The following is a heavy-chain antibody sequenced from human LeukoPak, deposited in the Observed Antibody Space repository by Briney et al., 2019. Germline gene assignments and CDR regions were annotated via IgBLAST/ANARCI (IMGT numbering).Heavy chain of an antibody. J-gene: IGHJ3*02. CDR1: GGTFSSYA. V-gene: IGHV1-69*05. Sequence: GASVKVSCKASGGTFSSYAISWVRQAPGQGLEWMGRIIPIFGTANYAQKFQGRVTITTDESTSTAYMELSSLRSEDTAVYYCARDSYNWNDVAFDIWGQGTMVTVSS. CDR2: IIPIFGTA. D-gene: IGHD1-20*01. CDR3: ARDSYNWNDVAFDI.